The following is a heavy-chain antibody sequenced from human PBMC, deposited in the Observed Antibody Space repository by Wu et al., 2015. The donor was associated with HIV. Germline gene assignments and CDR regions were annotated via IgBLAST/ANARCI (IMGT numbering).Heavy chain of an antibody. D-gene: IGHD3-22*01. V-gene: IGHV1-18*01. J-gene: IGHJ4*02. CDR1: GYIFTDYG. CDR3: ARGHYYDTSSSPVY. CDR2: ISAQNGNT. Sequence: VQLVQSGGEVKKPGASVKVACKSSGYIFTDYGIHWVRQAPGEGLEWMGWISAQNGNTKYAEEFQGRVTMTTETSSNTAYVELRSLRADDTAVYFCARGHYYDTSSSPVYWGPGTRVTVSS.